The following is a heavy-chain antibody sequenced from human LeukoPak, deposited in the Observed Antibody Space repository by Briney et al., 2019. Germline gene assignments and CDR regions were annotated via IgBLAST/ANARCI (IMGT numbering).Heavy chain of an antibody. D-gene: IGHD6-13*01. CDR1: GFTFDDYA. CDR3: AKDWGQQLTSGYLDY. CDR2: ISWNSGSI. J-gene: IGHJ4*02. Sequence: PGRSLRLSCAASGFTFDDYAMHWVRQAPGKGLEWVSGISWNSGSIGYADSVKGRFTISRDNAKNSLYLQMNSLRAEDTALYYCAKDWGQQLTSGYLDYWGQGTLVTVSS. V-gene: IGHV3-9*01.